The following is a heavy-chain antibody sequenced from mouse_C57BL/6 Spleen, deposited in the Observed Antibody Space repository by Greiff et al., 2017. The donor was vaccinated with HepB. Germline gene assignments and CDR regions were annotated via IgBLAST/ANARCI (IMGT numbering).Heavy chain of an antibody. CDR3: ARRYCNGAMDY. CDR1: GYTFTDYY. V-gene: IGHV1-26*01. CDR2: INPNNGGT. Sequence: EVQLQQSGPELVKPGASVKISCKASGYTFTDYYMNWVKQSHGKSLEWIGDINPNNGGTSYNQKFTGKATLTVDKSSNTAYMELRSLTSEDSAVYYCARRYCNGAMDYWGQGTSVTVSS. J-gene: IGHJ4*01.